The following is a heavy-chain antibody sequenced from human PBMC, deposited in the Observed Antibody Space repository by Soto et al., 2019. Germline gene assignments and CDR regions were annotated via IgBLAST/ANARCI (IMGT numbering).Heavy chain of an antibody. J-gene: IGHJ4*02. CDR2: IYHSGST. CDR3: ARHRDGSNLFFDY. Sequence: PSETLSLTCAVSGGSISSSNWWSWVRQPPGKGLEWIGEIYHSGSTNYNPSLKSRVTISVDKSKNQFSLKLNSVTAADTAVYFCARHRDGSNLFFDYWGPGTLVTVSS. V-gene: IGHV4-4*02. D-gene: IGHD5-12*01. CDR1: GGSISSSNW.